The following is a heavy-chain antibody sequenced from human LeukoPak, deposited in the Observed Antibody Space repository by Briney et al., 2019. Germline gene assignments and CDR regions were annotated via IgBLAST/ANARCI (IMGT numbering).Heavy chain of an antibody. CDR2: INHSGST. CDR3: ARGFGSGWYGY. D-gene: IGHD6-19*01. Sequence: SETLSLTCTVSGGSVSSSTYYWSWIRQPPGKGLEWIGEINHSGSTNYNPSLKSRVTISVDTSKNQFSLKLSSVTAADTAVYYCARGFGSGWYGYWGQGTLVTVSS. V-gene: IGHV4-39*07. J-gene: IGHJ4*02. CDR1: GGSVSSSTYY.